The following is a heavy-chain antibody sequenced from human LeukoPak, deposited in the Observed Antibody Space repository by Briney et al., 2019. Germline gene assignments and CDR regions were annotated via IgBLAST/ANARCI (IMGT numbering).Heavy chain of an antibody. D-gene: IGHD6-19*01. CDR2: VNHSGST. CDR3: ASPPRTGWTYWYFDL. V-gene: IGHV4-34*01. Sequence: TSETLSLTCAVYGGSFSGYYWSWLRQPPGKGLEWIGGVNHSGSTNYNPSLKKRVTISVDTSKNQISLMLRSVTAADTAVYYCASPPRTGWTYWYFDLWGRGTLITVSS. J-gene: IGHJ2*01. CDR1: GGSFSGYY.